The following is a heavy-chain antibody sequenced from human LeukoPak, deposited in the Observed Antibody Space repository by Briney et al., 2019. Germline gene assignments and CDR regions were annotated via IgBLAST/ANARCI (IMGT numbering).Heavy chain of an antibody. Sequence: GGSLRLXCAASGFTFDDYGMSWVRRAPGKGLEWVSGINWNGGSTGYADSVKGRFTISRDNAKNSLYLQMNSLRAEDTALYYCARAAGSSSTEYYFDYWGQGTLVTVSS. V-gene: IGHV3-20*04. D-gene: IGHD6-6*01. CDR1: GFTFDDYG. CDR2: INWNGGST. J-gene: IGHJ4*02. CDR3: ARAAGSSSTEYYFDY.